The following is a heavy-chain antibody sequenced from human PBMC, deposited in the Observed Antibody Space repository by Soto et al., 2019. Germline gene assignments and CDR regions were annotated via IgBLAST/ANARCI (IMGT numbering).Heavy chain of an antibody. CDR2: INHSGST. CDR3: ARVSYDFWSGYSGGYFDY. CDR1: GGSFSGYY. Sequence: PSETLSLTCAVYGGSFSGYYWSWIRQPPGKGLEWIGEINHSGSTNYNPSLKSRVTISVDTSKNQFSLKLSSVTAADTAVYYCARVSYDFWSGYSGGYFDYWGQGTLVTVSS. V-gene: IGHV4-34*01. J-gene: IGHJ4*02. D-gene: IGHD3-3*01.